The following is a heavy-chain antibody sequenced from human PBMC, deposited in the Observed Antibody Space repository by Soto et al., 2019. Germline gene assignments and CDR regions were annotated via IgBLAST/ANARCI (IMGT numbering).Heavy chain of an antibody. CDR3: VVVRDMVFQH. CDR2: IYSGGST. CDR1: GFTVSSNY. Sequence: EVQLVETGGGLIQPGGSLRLSCAASGFTVSSNYMSWVRQAPGKGLEWVSVIYSGGSTYYADSVKGRVTISRDNSKNTLYLQMNSLRAEDTAVYYCVVVRDMVFQHWGQGTLVTVSS. D-gene: IGHD3-22*01. J-gene: IGHJ1*01. V-gene: IGHV3-53*02.